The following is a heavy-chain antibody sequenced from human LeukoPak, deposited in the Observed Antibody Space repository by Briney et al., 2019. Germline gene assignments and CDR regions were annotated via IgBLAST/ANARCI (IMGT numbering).Heavy chain of an antibody. CDR3: ARERGDYVGYYYYYMDV. Sequence: SETLSLTCTVSGGSISSSSYYWGWTRQPPGKGLEWIGSIYYSGSTYYNPSLKSRVTISVDTSKNQFSLKLSSVTAADTAVYYCARERGDYVGYYYYYMDVWGKGTTVTVSS. J-gene: IGHJ6*03. V-gene: IGHV4-39*07. CDR1: GGSISSSSYY. CDR2: IYYSGST. D-gene: IGHD4-17*01.